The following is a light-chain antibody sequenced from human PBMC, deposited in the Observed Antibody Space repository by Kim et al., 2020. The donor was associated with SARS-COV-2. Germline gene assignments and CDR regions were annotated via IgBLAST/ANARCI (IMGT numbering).Light chain of an antibody. J-gene: IGLJ3*02. CDR1: SGSIASNY. Sequence: GKTVTISCTRSSGSIASNYVQWYQQRPGSPPTTVIYEDNQRPSGVPDRFSGSIDSSSNSASLTISGLKTEDEADYYCQSYDSSLWVFGGGTQLTVL. V-gene: IGLV6-57*01. CDR2: EDN. CDR3: QSYDSSLWV.